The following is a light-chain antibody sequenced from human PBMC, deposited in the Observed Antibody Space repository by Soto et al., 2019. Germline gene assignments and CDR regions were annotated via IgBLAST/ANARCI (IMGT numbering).Light chain of an antibody. CDR1: QSVRSGH. CDR3: HQDGRSASSIT. J-gene: IGKJ3*01. V-gene: IGKV3-20*01. CDR2: DAS. Sequence: ESVLTQSPGPLSLSPGDRATLSCRASQSVRSGHLAWYQQKPGQAPRLVIYDASTRATGIPDRFSGGGSGTDFTLTVSRVEPADFAVYYCHQDGRSASSITFGPGTKVEIK.